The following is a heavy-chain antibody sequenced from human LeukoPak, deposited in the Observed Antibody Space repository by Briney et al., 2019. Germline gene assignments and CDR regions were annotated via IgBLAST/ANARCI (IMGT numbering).Heavy chain of an antibody. D-gene: IGHD1-26*01. CDR3: AKAAEQWEDYYLDY. V-gene: IGHV3-48*03. CDR1: GFTFSSYE. Sequence: GGSLRLSCAASGFTFSSYEMNWVRQAPGKGLAWVSYISSSGTTIYYADSVKGRFTISRDNAKNSLYLQMNSLRAEDTALYYCAKAAEQWEDYYLDYWGQGTLVTVSS. CDR2: ISSSGTTI. J-gene: IGHJ4*02.